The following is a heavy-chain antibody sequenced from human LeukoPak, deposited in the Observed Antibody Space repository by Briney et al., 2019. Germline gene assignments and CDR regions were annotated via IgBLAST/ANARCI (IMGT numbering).Heavy chain of an antibody. CDR1: GGSISSYY. CDR2: IYYSGST. D-gene: IGHD3-22*01. Sequence: SETLSLTCTVSGGSISSYYWSWIRQPPGKGLEWIGYIYYSGSTNYNPSLKSRVTVSVDTSKNQFSLKLSSVTAADTAVYYCARGGSYYYDSIIDYWGQGTLVTVSS. CDR3: ARGGSYYYDSIIDY. V-gene: IGHV4-59*01. J-gene: IGHJ4*02.